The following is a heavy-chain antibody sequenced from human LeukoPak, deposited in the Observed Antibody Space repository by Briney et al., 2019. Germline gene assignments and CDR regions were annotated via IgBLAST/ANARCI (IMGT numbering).Heavy chain of an antibody. Sequence: SETLSLTCAVYGGSFSGYYWSGIRQPPGKRLEGIGEIKHSGSSNYTPSPKSRVTISVDTSKHQFSLTLSSVTAADTAVYYCARGLRGHSSSSTLIDYWGQGTLVTVSS. J-gene: IGHJ4*02. V-gene: IGHV4-34*01. CDR2: IKHSGSS. CDR1: GGSFSGYY. D-gene: IGHD6-6*01. CDR3: ARGLRGHSSSSTLIDY.